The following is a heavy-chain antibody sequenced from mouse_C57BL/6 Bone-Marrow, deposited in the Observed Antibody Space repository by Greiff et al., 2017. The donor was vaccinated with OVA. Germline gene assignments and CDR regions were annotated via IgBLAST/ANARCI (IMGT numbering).Heavy chain of an antibody. CDR1: GYSITSDS. V-gene: IGHV3-8*01. CDR3: ARWGWSRRYFDY. D-gene: IGHD2-3*01. CDR2: ISYSGST. J-gene: IGHJ2*01. Sequence: EVQRVESGPGLAKPSQTLSLTCSVTGYSITSDSWNWIRKFPGHKLEYMGYISYSGSTYYNPSLKSRISITRDTSRNQYFLQLKSVTTEDTATYYGARWGWSRRYFDYWGQGTTLTVSS.